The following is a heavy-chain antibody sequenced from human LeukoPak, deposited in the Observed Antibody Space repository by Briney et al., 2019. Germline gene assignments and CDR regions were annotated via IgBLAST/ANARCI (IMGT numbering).Heavy chain of an antibody. V-gene: IGHV4-38-2*01. D-gene: IGHD3-3*01. CDR2: IYHSGAT. J-gene: IGHJ4*02. Sequence: SETLSLTCAVGGYSISSNYYWGWIRLPPGRGLERIGSIYHSGATYCSPSLKSRVTISIDTSKNRFSLNVKSVTAADTAVYYCVRGPYYGLWSGSSREPNFDYWGQGTLVTVSS. CDR3: VRGPYYGLWSGSSREPNFDY. CDR1: GYSISSNYY.